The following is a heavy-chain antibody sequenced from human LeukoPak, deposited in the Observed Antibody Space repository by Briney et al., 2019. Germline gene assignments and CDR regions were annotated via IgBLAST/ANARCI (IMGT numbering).Heavy chain of an antibody. D-gene: IGHD3-3*01. V-gene: IGHV4-59*08. Sequence: SETLSLTCTVSGGSISSYYWSWIRQPPGKGLEWIGYIYYSGSTNYNPSLKSRVTISVDTSKNQFSLKLSSVTAADTAVYYCASAYDSALNCDYWGQGTLVTVSS. CDR3: ASAYDSALNCDY. CDR1: GGSISSYY. J-gene: IGHJ4*02. CDR2: IYYSGST.